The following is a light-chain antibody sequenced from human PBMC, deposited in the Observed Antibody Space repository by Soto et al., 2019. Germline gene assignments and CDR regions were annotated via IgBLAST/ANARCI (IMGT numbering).Light chain of an antibody. Sequence: SYELTQPPSVSVSPGQTARITCSGDALPKQYAYWYQQKPGQAPVLVIYKDSERPSGIPERFSGSSSGTRVTLTISGVQAEDEADYYCQSADSSGTYQEVFGGGTKLTVL. J-gene: IGLJ2*01. CDR2: KDS. CDR3: QSADSSGTYQEV. V-gene: IGLV3-25*03. CDR1: ALPKQY.